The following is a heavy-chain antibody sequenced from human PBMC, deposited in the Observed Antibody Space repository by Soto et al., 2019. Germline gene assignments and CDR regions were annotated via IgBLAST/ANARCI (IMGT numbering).Heavy chain of an antibody. D-gene: IGHD6-13*01. CDR1: GGSFSGYY. J-gene: IGHJ5*02. V-gene: IGHV4-34*01. Sequence: QVQLQQWGAGLLKPSETLSLTCAVYGGSFSGYYWSWIRQPPGKGLEWIGEINHSGSTNYNPSLKSRVTISVDMSKNQFSLKLSSVTAADTAVYYCARGNSSSLGWFDPWGQGTLVTVSS. CDR2: INHSGST. CDR3: ARGNSSSLGWFDP.